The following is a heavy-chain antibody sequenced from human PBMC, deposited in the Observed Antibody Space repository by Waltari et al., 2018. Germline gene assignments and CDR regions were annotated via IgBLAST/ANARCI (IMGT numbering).Heavy chain of an antibody. CDR1: GYTFTSYD. CDR2: MNPNSGNT. V-gene: IGHV1-8*01. D-gene: IGHD2-15*01. Sequence: QVQLVQSGAEVKKPGASVKVSCKASGYTFTSYDINWVRQATGQGLEWMGWMNPNSGNTGYAQKFQGRVTMTRNTSISTAYMELSSLRSEDTAVYYCARAGLYCSGGSCYRDYFDYWGQGTLVIVSS. J-gene: IGHJ4*02. CDR3: ARAGLYCSGGSCYRDYFDY.